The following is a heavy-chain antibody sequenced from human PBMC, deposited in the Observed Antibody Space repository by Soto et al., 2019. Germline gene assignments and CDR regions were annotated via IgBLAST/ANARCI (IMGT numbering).Heavy chain of an antibody. CDR2: INPSGGST. V-gene: IGHV1-46*01. D-gene: IGHD3-10*01. J-gene: IGHJ6*02. CDR3: ARDNRGVTMVRGVMKDYYYYYGMDV. Sequence: ASVKVSCKASGYTFTSYYMHWVRQAPGQGLEWMGIINPSGGSTSYAQKFQGRVTMTGDTSTSTVYMELSSLRSEDTAVYYCARDNRGVTMVRGVMKDYYYYYGMDVWGQGTTVTVSS. CDR1: GYTFTSYY.